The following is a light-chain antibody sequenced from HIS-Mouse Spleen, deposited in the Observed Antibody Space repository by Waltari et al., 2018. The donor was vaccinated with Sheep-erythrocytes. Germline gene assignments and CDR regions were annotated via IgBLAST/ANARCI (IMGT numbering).Light chain of an antibody. Sequence: DIQMTQSPSTLSASVGDIDTITCRASQSISSWLAWYQQKPGKAPKLLIYKASSLESGVPSRFSGSGSGTEFTLTISSLQPDDFATYYCQQYNSYSWTFGQGTKVEIK. V-gene: IGKV1-5*03. CDR3: QQYNSYSWT. J-gene: IGKJ1*01. CDR2: KAS. CDR1: QSISSW.